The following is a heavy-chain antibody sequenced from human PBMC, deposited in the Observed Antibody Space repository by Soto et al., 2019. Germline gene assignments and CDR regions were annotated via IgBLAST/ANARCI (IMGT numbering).Heavy chain of an antibody. CDR1: VLIVSHNY. Sequence: GGSLRLSCAACVLIVSHNYMNWVRQAPGKGLEWVSVIYSGGGTYYADSVKGRFTISRDNSKNTVSPQMNSLRAEDTAVYYCARDCSGGSCHYAFDIWGQGTMVTVSS. J-gene: IGHJ3*02. CDR2: IYSGGGT. CDR3: ARDCSGGSCHYAFDI. D-gene: IGHD2-15*01. V-gene: IGHV3-66*01.